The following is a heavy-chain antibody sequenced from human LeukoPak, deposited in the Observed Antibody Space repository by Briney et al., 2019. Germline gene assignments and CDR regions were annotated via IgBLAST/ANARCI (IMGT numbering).Heavy chain of an antibody. Sequence: GGSLRLSCAASGFTVSTYAMSWVRQAPGKGLEWVSGISGSGGSTYYADSVKGRFTFSRDDSKNSLYLQMNSLRAEDTAVYYCARDHSLGYCSSGSCHSDGWGQGTLVTVSS. CDR3: ARDHSLGYCSSGSCHSDG. V-gene: IGHV3-23*01. CDR2: ISGSGGST. J-gene: IGHJ4*02. D-gene: IGHD2-15*01. CDR1: GFTVSTYA.